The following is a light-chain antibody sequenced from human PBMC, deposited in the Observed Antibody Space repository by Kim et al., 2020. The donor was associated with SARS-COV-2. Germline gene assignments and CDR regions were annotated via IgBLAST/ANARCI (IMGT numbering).Light chain of an antibody. CDR3: QQADKLPIT. CDR2: DAY. J-gene: IGKJ5*01. CDR1: ENVKSF. Sequence: ASVGERVTITWQSSENVKSFRNLDQQTPRTAPKLLIYDAYNVETGVPSRFSGSGSWTDFTFDISSVQPEDIATYYCQQADKLPITFGEGTRLEIK. V-gene: IGKV1-33*01.